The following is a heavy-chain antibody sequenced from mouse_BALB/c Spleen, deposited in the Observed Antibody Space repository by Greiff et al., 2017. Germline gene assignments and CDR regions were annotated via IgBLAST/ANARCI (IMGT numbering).Heavy chain of an antibody. CDR1: GYTFTSYW. J-gene: IGHJ3*01. CDR3: ARWTTGGAY. D-gene: IGHD1-1*01. V-gene: IGHV1-7*01. CDR2: INPSTGYT. Sequence: QVHVKQSGAELAKPGASVKMSCKASGYTFTSYWMHWVKQRPGQGLEWIGYINPSTGYTEYNQKFKDKATLTADKSSSTAYMQLSSLTSEDSAVYYCARWTTGGAYWGQGTLVTVSA.